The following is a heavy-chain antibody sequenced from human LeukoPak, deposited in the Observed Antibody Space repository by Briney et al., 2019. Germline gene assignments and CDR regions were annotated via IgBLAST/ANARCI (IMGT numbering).Heavy chain of an antibody. CDR3: ARDQAAAAGSGY. V-gene: IGHV1-46*01. CDR1: GYTFTSYY. CDR2: INPSGGST. D-gene: IGHD6-13*01. Sequence: ASVKVSCKASGYTFTSYYMHWVRQAPGQGLEWMGIINPSGGSTSYAQKFQGRVTMTRDTSTSTVYRELSSLRSEDTAVYYCARDQAAAAGSGYWGQGTLVTVSS. J-gene: IGHJ4*02.